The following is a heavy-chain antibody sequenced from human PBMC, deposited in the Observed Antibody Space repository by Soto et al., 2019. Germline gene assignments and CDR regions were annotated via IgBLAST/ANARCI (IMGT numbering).Heavy chain of an antibody. CDR3: ARFGFTYYYDY. CDR2: ISSNGGST. V-gene: IGHV3-64*01. CDR1: GFTFSNYA. D-gene: IGHD3-10*01. J-gene: IGHJ4*02. Sequence: EVQLVESGGGLVQPGGSLRLSCAASGFTFSNYAMNWVRQAPGKGLEYVSAISSNGGSTYYANSVKSRFTISRDNSKNTLYLQVGSLRAEDMAVYYCARFGFTYYYDYWGQGTLVTVSS.